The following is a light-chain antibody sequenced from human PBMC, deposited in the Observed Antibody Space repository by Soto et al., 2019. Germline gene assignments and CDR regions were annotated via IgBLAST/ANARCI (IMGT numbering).Light chain of an antibody. CDR3: VQHNSDPWT. Sequence: DIQMTQSPSSLSASVGDRVTITCRASQSISDHLGWSQQKPWKAPKSLIHVASSLHSGVPSRFSGSGSGTECTLTCSDLQPEDFGTYYCVQHNSDPWTFGQGTRVEI. V-gene: IGKV1-17*02. CDR1: QSISDH. CDR2: VAS. J-gene: IGKJ1*01.